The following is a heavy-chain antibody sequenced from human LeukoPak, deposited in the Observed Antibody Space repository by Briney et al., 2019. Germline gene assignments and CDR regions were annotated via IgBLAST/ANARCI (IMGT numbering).Heavy chain of an antibody. CDR3: AKSAHEAAVAATAFDY. CDR1: GFTFSSCA. V-gene: IGHV3-23*01. J-gene: IGHJ4*02. D-gene: IGHD6-19*01. Sequence: GGSLRLSCAASGFTFSSCAMSWVRQAPGKGLEWVSGISGSGGTTDYADSVKGRFTISRDNSKNTLYLQMHSLRAEDTAVYYWAKSAHEAAVAATAFDYWGQGTLVTVSS. CDR2: ISGSGGTT.